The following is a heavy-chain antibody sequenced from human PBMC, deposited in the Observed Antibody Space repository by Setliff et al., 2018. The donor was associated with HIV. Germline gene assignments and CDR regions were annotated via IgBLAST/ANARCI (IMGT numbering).Heavy chain of an antibody. CDR2: INAGNGNT. D-gene: IGHD3-22*01. CDR1: GYTFTSYA. CDR3: ASPLGSSGYGAFDI. J-gene: IGHJ3*02. Sequence: ASVKVSCKASGYTFTSYAMHWVRQAPGQRLEWMGWINAGNGNTKYSQRFQGRVTITRDTSASTAYMELSSLRSEDTAVYYCASPLGSSGYGAFDIWGQGTMVTVSS. V-gene: IGHV1-3*01.